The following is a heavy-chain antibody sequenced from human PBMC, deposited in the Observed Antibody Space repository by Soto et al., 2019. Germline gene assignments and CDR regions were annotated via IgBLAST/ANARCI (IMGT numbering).Heavy chain of an antibody. J-gene: IGHJ5*02. CDR1: GGSISSSSYY. Sequence: PSETLSLTCTVSGGSISSSSYYWGWIRQPPGKGLEWIGSIYYSGSTYYNPSLKSRVTISVDTSKNQFSLKLSSVTAADTAVYYCARRGYCSSTSRPNWFDPWGQGTLVTVSS. D-gene: IGHD2-2*01. CDR3: ARRGYCSSTSRPNWFDP. CDR2: IYYSGST. V-gene: IGHV4-39*01.